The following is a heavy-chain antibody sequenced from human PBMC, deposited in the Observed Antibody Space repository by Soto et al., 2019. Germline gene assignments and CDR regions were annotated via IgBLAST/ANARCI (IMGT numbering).Heavy chain of an antibody. V-gene: IGHV3-53*01. D-gene: IGHD3-16*01. Sequence: PGGSLRLSCAASGFTVSSSQMTWVRQAPGKALEWVSLIFIGGTTQYAVSVKGRFTISRDYSRNTVFLQMNSLRAEDTAVYYCVRLIGNSWLDSWGQGTLVTVSS. J-gene: IGHJ5*01. CDR1: GFTVSSSQ. CDR2: IFIGGTT. CDR3: VRLIGNSWLDS.